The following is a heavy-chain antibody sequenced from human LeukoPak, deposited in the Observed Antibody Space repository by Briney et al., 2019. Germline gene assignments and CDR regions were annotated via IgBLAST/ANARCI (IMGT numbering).Heavy chain of an antibody. CDR1: GFSFSNYA. CDR2: ICPSADTT. Sequence: GGSLRLSCAASGFSFSNYAMSWVRQAPGKGPEWVSTICPSADTTYYADPVKGRFTISRDNSKNTVYLQMDSLRVDDTAVYYCATPAYRDRGGFEYWGQGTLVTVSS. V-gene: IGHV3-23*01. D-gene: IGHD1-26*01. J-gene: IGHJ4*02. CDR3: ATPAYRDRGGFEY.